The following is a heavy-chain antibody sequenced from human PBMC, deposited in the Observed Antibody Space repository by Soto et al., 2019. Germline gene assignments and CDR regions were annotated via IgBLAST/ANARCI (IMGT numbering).Heavy chain of an antibody. CDR1: GYTFINFD. Sequence: QVQLVQSGAEVKEPGASVRVSCKASGYTFINFDISWVRHAAGQGLEWLGWMNPGSGKTGYASKFQGRVAMTRDASTGTSHLELSSLTSDDTAVYDCARMTSAVTLNWFDPWGQGTLVTVSS. D-gene: IGHD2-2*01. CDR2: MNPGSGKT. J-gene: IGHJ5*02. CDR3: ARMTSAVTLNWFDP. V-gene: IGHV1-8*02.